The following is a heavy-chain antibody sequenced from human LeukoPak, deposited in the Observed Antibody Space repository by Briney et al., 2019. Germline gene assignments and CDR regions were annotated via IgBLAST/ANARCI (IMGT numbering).Heavy chain of an antibody. J-gene: IGHJ4*02. V-gene: IGHV3-23*01. D-gene: IGHD3-9*01. CDR2: ISGSGGST. CDR1: GFTFSHYG. Sequence: GGTLRLSCAASGFTFSHYGMTWVRQAPGKGLEWVSVISGSGGSTYNADSVKGRFTISRDNSKNTLYLQMNSLRAEDTAVYYCAKGRYFDWSYCYFDYWGQGTLVTVSS. CDR3: AKGRYFDWSYCYFDY.